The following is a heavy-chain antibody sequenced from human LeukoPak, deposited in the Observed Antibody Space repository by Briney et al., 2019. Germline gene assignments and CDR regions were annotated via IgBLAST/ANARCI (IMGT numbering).Heavy chain of an antibody. CDR2: ISSSSSYI. D-gene: IGHD3-10*01. CDR1: GFTFSSYS. Sequence: GGSLRLSCAASGFTFSSYSMNWVRQAPGKGLEWVSSISSSSSYIYYADSVKGRFTISRDNAKNSLYLQMNSLRAEDTAVYYCARDGGFGEGSDYWGQGTLVTVSS. V-gene: IGHV3-21*04. CDR3: ARDGGFGEGSDY. J-gene: IGHJ4*02.